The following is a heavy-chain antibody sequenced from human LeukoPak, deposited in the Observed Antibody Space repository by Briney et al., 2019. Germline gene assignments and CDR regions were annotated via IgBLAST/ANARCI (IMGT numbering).Heavy chain of an antibody. V-gene: IGHV3-30*04. D-gene: IGHD3-10*01. CDR2: ISYDGSNK. CDR1: GFTFSNYA. CDR3: ARGSLVHYYGSGSYRIRAGFDY. J-gene: IGHJ4*02. Sequence: GGSLRLSCAASGFTFSNYAMHWVRQAPGKGLEWVAVISYDGSNKYYADSVKGRFTISRDNSKNTLYVQMNSLRAEDTAVYYCARGSLVHYYGSGSYRIRAGFDYWGQGTLVTVSS.